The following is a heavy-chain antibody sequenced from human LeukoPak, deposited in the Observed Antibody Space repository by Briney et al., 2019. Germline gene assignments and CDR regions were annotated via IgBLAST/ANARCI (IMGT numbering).Heavy chain of an antibody. Sequence: GSLRLSSSASGFTFSSYGIHWVRQAPGKGLEWVALISYDGSNQYYADSVKGRVIISRDNSKNTLYLQMNSLRAEDTAIYYCAKDAAETKGHYYGAGTYYQSSFDYWGQGTLVTVSS. CDR3: AKDAAETKGHYYGAGTYYQSSFDY. J-gene: IGHJ4*02. D-gene: IGHD3-10*01. V-gene: IGHV3-30*18. CDR2: ISYDGSNQ. CDR1: GFTFSSYG.